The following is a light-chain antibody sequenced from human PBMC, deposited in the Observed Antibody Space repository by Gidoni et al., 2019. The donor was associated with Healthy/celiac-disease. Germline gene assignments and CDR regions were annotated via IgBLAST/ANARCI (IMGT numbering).Light chain of an antibody. CDR3: QQYDSYPLT. V-gene: IGKV1-33*01. CDR2: DAS. J-gene: IGKJ4*01. Sequence: PSSLSASVGDRVTITCQASQDISNYLNWYQQKPGKAPKLLIYDASNLETGVPSRFSGSGSGTEFTFTISSLQPEDIATYYCQQYDSYPLTFGGGTKVEIK. CDR1: QDISNY.